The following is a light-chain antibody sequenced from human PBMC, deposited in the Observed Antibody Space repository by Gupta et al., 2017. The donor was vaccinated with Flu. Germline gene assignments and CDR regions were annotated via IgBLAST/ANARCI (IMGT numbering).Light chain of an antibody. CDR1: QDISNY. CDR3: EQYKESPYT. CDR2: GAS. V-gene: IGKV1-16*01. J-gene: IGKJ3*01. Sequence: DIRMTLSPASLSASAVDRVTPTCRASQDISNYLGWYQQKPGKAPKSVILGASVLQTGVPSRFSGRGSGTDFTLTISSLQPEDFAIYYGEQYKESPYTCGPETTVDFK.